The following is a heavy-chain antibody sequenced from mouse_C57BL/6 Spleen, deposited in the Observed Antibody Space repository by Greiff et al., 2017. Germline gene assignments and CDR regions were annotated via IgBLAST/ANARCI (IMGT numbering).Heavy chain of an antibody. V-gene: IGHV6-3*01. D-gene: IGHD4-1*01. J-gene: IGHJ1*03. Sequence: EVKVEESGGGLVQPGGSMKLSCVASGFTFSNYWMNWVRQSPEKGLEWVAQIRLKSDNYATHYAESVKGRFTISRDDSKSSVYLQMNNLRAEDTGIYYCTELTGTGYFDVWGTGTTVTVSS. CDR2: IRLKSDNYAT. CDR3: TELTGTGYFDV. CDR1: GFTFSNYW.